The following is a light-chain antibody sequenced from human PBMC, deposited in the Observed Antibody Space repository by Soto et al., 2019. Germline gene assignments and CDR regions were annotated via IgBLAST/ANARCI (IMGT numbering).Light chain of an antibody. CDR3: QQYAASPRT. Sequence: IVLTQSPATLSLSPGERATLSCRASQSVSSYLAWYQQKPGQSPRLLIYGASNRAPGIPDRFSGSGSGTDFTLTISRLEPEDFALYYCQQYAASPRTFGQGTQVEV. CDR1: QSVSSY. V-gene: IGKV3-20*01. J-gene: IGKJ1*01. CDR2: GAS.